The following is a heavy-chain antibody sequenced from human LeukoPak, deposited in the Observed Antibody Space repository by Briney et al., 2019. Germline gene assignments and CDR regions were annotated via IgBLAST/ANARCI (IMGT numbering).Heavy chain of an antibody. V-gene: IGHV4-59*08. D-gene: IGHD3-9*01. CDR2: IYYTGST. CDR1: GGSISSLY. J-gene: IGHJ6*02. CDR3: ARSFLDYDILTGYFDYYYYGMDV. Sequence: PSETLSLTCSVSGGSISSLYWSWIRQPPGKGLEWIGYIYYTGSTNYNPSLKSRVTMFVDMSKNQFSLRLSSVTAADTAVYYCARSFLDYDILTGYFDYYYYGMDVWGQGTTVTVSS.